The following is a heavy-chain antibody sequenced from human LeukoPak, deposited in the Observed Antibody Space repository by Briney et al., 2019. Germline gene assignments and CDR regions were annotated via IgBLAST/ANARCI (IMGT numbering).Heavy chain of an antibody. CDR1: GFTFSSFW. CDR2: IDQDGSGK. J-gene: IGHJ4*02. Sequence: GGSLRLSCVMSGFTFSSFWLSWVRQAPGKGLEWVADIDQDGSGKYYVDSVKGRFTISRDNARNSLFLQMNSLRVEDTAVYYCARDGEPASGYASGGFDSWGQGTLVTVSS. V-gene: IGHV3-7*01. CDR3: ARDGEPASGYASGGFDS. D-gene: IGHD5-12*01.